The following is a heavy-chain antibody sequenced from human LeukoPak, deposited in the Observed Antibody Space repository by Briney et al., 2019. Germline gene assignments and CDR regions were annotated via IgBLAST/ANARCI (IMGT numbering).Heavy chain of an antibody. V-gene: IGHV3-23*01. D-gene: IGHD5-24*01. Sequence: GGSLRLSCAASGFTFSSYAMSWVRQAPGKGLEWVSAISGSGGSTYYADSVKGRFTISRDNSKNTLYLQMNGLGAEDTAVYYCAKDGMATISYYFDYWGQGTLVTVSS. CDR3: AKDGMATISYYFDY. J-gene: IGHJ4*02. CDR2: ISGSGGST. CDR1: GFTFSSYA.